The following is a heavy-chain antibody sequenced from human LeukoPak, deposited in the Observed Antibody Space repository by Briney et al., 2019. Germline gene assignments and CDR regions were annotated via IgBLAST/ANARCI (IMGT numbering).Heavy chain of an antibody. CDR3: ARSPLRFLEWLLTADDAFDI. D-gene: IGHD3-3*01. J-gene: IGHJ3*02. CDR1: GYTFSSYG. V-gene: IGHV1-18*01. Sequence: GASVKVSCKASGYTFSSYGISWVRQASGQGLEWMGWISAYNGNTNYAQKLQGRVTMTTDTSTSTAYMELRSLRSDDTAVYYCARSPLRFLEWLLTADDAFDIWGQGTMVTVFS. CDR2: ISAYNGNT.